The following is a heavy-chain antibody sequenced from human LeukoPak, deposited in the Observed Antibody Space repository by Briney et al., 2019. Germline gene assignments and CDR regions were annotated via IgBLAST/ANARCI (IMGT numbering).Heavy chain of an antibody. CDR1: RFTFSTYG. CDR2: IRYDGSNK. CDR3: ANGSGYEHSYYYYYMDV. J-gene: IGHJ6*03. V-gene: IGHV3-30*02. Sequence: GGSLRLSCAASRFTFSTYGMHWVRQAPGKGLEWVAFIRYDGSNKYYADSVKGRFTISRDNSKNTLYLQMNSLRAEDTAVYYCANGSGYEHSYYYYYMDVWGKGTTVTISS. D-gene: IGHD5-12*01.